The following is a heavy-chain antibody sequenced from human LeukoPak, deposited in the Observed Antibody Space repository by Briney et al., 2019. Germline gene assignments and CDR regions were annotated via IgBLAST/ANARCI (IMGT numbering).Heavy chain of an antibody. CDR3: ARERYGGYHDSSGTTSEFVFDY. Sequence: SETLSLTCAVYGGSFSGYYWSWIRQHPGKGLEWIGYIYYSGSTYYNPSLKSRVTISVDTSKNQFSLKLSSVTAADTAVYYCARERYGGYHDSSGTTSEFVFDYWGQGTLVTVSS. D-gene: IGHD3-22*01. CDR2: IYYSGST. J-gene: IGHJ4*02. V-gene: IGHV4-31*11. CDR1: GGSFSGYY.